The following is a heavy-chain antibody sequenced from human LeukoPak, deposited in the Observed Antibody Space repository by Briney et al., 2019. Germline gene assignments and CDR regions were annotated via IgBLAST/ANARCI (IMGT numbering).Heavy chain of an antibody. Sequence: SQTLSLTCTVSGDSVTSGGYFWTWIRQHPGKGLEWIGYISNSGTTSYNSSLNSLVSKSVDNSNNQFSLRLSSVTAADAAVYYCARDVVVTSSPDDFDIWGQGTMVTVSS. D-gene: IGHD2-21*02. CDR1: GDSVTSGGYF. V-gene: IGHV4-31*01. CDR2: ISNSGTT. J-gene: IGHJ3*02. CDR3: ARDVVVTSSPDDFDI.